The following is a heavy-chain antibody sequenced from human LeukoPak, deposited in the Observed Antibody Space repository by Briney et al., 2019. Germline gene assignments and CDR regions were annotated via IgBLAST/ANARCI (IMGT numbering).Heavy chain of an antibody. Sequence: GGSLRLSCAASGFTFDDYAMHWVRQAPGKGLEWVSGISWNSGSIGYADSVKGRFTISRDNAKNSLYLQMNSLRAEDTAVYYCASSLAAAGKGTFDIWGQGTMVTVSS. CDR3: ASSLAAAGKGTFDI. CDR2: ISWNSGSI. D-gene: IGHD6-13*01. CDR1: GFTFDDYA. J-gene: IGHJ3*02. V-gene: IGHV3-9*01.